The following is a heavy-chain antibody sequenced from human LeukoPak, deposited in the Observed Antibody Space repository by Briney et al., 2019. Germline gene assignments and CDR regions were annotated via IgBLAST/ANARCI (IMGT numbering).Heavy chain of an antibody. CDR3: ARGFVAARGVRSAYY. CDR1: GYTFTSYA. Sequence: ASVKVSCKASGYTFTSYAMSWVRQAPGQGLEWMGWFNTNTGNPTYAQGFTGRFVFSLDTSVSTAYLQISSLKAEDTAVYYCARGFVAARGVRSAYYWGQGTLVTVSS. CDR2: FNTNTGNP. J-gene: IGHJ4*02. V-gene: IGHV7-4-1*02. D-gene: IGHD6-6*01.